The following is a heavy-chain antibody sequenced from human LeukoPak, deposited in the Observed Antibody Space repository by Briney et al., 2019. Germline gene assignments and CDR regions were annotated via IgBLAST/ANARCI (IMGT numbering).Heavy chain of an antibody. CDR3: AELGITMIGGV. CDR2: ISGSGSTI. J-gene: IGHJ6*04. Sequence: GGSLRLSCAASGFTFSTYGMTWVRQAPGKGLEWVSAISGSGSTIYYADSVKGRFTISRDNAKNSLYLQMNSLRAEDTAVYYCAELGITMIGGVWGKGTTVTISS. V-gene: IGHV3-48*04. D-gene: IGHD3-10*02. CDR1: GFTFSTYG.